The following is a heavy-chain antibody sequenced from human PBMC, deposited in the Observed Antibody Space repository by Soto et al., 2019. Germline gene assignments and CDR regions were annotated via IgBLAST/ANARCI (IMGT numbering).Heavy chain of an antibody. D-gene: IGHD3-3*01. CDR3: ARGGPNEIWSGSQRAAAFDN. CDR2: INAGNGNT. J-gene: IGHJ4*03. V-gene: IGHV1-3*01. CDR1: GYTFTSYA. Sequence: ASVKASCQASGYTFTSYAMHWVRQAPGQRLEWMGWINAGNGNTKYSQKFQGRVTITSATSASTAYMELSRLRSDDTAVYYCARGGPNEIWSGSQRAAAFDNWGQGTMGTVS.